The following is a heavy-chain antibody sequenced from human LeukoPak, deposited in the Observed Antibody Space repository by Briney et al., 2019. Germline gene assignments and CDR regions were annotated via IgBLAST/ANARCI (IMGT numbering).Heavy chain of an antibody. D-gene: IGHD5-12*01. Sequence: GGSLRLSCAASGFTFSNFWMSWVRQTPGKALEWVANIKQDGSETHYGDSVKGRFTISRDDAKNSLSLQMNSLRVEDTAVYYCAVKGGYNDLDAPFDYWGPGTLVTVSS. J-gene: IGHJ4*02. V-gene: IGHV3-7*01. CDR1: GFTFSNFW. CDR2: IKQDGSET. CDR3: AVKGGYNDLDAPFDY.